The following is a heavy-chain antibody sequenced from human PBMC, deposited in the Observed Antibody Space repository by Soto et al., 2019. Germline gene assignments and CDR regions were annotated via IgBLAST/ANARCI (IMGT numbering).Heavy chain of an antibody. CDR2: ISSSSSYI. CDR1: GFTFSSYS. D-gene: IGHD6-19*01. CDR3: ARSVAVAVQYFQR. J-gene: IGHJ1*01. Sequence: GGSLRLSCAASGFTFSSYSMNWVRQAPGKGLEWVSSISSSSSYIYYADSVKGRFTISRDNAKNSLYLQMNSLRAEDTAVYYCARSVAVAVQYFQRWGQGTLVTVSS. V-gene: IGHV3-21*01.